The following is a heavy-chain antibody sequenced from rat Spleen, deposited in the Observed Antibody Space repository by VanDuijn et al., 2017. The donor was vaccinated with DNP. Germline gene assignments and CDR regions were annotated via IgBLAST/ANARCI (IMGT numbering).Heavy chain of an antibody. CDR2: ITSDGGSN. J-gene: IGHJ2*01. CDR1: GFTFGDYA. Sequence: EVQLVESGGGLVQPGNSLKLSCAASGFTFGDYAMAWVRQSPQKGLEWVATITSDGGSNSYRDSVKGRFTISRDNAKSILYLQMDSLRSEDTATYYCKTDFERGYWGQGVMVTVSS. V-gene: IGHV5-17*01. D-gene: IGHD1-11*01. CDR3: KTDFERGY.